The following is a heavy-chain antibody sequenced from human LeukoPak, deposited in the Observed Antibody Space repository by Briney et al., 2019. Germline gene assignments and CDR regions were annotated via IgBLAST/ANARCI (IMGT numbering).Heavy chain of an antibody. D-gene: IGHD1-26*01. V-gene: IGHV4-39*01. J-gene: IGHJ4*02. CDR2: IYYSGNT. CDR1: SSYS. CDR3: ARRRSGRYYEYSD. Sequence: SSYSMNWIRQPPGKWLEWIGSIYYSGNTYYNPSLKSRVTISVDTSKNQFSLKLSSVTAADTAVYHCARRRSGRYYEYSDWGQGTLVTVSS.